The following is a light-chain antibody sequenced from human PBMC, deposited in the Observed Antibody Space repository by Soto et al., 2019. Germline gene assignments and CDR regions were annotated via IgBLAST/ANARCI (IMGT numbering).Light chain of an antibody. J-gene: IGLJ3*02. V-gene: IGLV1-40*01. Sequence: QAVLTQPPSVSGAPGQRVTISCTGSSSNIGTGYDVHWYQQLPGTAPKLLIYANSNRPSGVPDRFSGSKSGTSASLAITGLQSEDEADYHCQSYDISLSGWVFGGGTKLTVL. CDR1: SSNIGTGYD. CDR2: ANS. CDR3: QSYDISLSGWV.